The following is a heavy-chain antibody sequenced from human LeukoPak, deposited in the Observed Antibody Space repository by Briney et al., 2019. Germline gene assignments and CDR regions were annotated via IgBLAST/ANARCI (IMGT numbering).Heavy chain of an antibody. CDR2: ISYDGSNK. D-gene: IGHD4-17*01. Sequence: XGSLRLSCAASGFTFSSYGMHWVRQAPGKGLEWVAVISYDGSNKYYADSVKGRFTISRDNSKNTLYLQMNSLRAEDTAVYYCAKDFSTTVTTGGFDYWGQGTLVTVSS. CDR1: GFTFSSYG. CDR3: AKDFSTTVTTGGFDY. J-gene: IGHJ4*02. V-gene: IGHV3-30*18.